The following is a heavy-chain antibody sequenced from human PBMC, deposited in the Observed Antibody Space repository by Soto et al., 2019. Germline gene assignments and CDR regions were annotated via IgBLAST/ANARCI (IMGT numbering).Heavy chain of an antibody. D-gene: IGHD2-21*01. Sequence: QVVLEQSGGEVKKPGASVKVSCKASGYTFSGYSITWVRQAPGQGLEWMGPISGYTGNTNNARTLRGRLTLTTDTSTSPAYMALRSLTSDDSAVYYCARDVFCGGAPACPDMDVWGQGTTVTVSS. V-gene: IGHV1-18*04. CDR1: GYTFSGYS. J-gene: IGHJ6*02. CDR2: ISGYTGNT. CDR3: ARDVFCGGAPACPDMDV.